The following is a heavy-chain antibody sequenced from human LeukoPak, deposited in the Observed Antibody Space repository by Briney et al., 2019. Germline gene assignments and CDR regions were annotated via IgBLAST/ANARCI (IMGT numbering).Heavy chain of an antibody. D-gene: IGHD3-3*01. J-gene: IGHJ5*02. CDR3: ARAENADTIFGVVGGWFDP. Sequence: ASEKVSCKASGYTFTSYDINWVRQATGQELEWMGWTNPNSGNTGYAQKFQGRVTITRNTSISTAYMELSSLRSEDTAVYYCARAENADTIFGVVGGWFDPWGQGTLVTVSS. CDR2: TNPNSGNT. V-gene: IGHV1-8*03. CDR1: GYTFTSYD.